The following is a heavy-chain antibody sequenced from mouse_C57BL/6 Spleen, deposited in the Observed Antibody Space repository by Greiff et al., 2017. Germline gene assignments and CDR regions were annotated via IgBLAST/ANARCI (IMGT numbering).Heavy chain of an antibody. V-gene: IGHV3-6*01. CDR2: ISYDGSN. Sequence: EVKLQESGPGLVKPSQSLSLTCSVTGYSITSGYYWNWIRQFPGNKLEWMGYISYDGSNNYNPYLKNRISITRDTSKNQFFLKLNSVTTEDTATYYCARGSNYGYYAMDYWGQGTSVTVSS. CDR1: GYSITSGYY. CDR3: ARGSNYGYYAMDY. D-gene: IGHD2-5*01. J-gene: IGHJ4*01.